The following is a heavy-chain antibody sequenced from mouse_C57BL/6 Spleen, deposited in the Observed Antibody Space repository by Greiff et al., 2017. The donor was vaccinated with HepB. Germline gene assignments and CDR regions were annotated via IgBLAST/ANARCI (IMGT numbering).Heavy chain of an antibody. CDR3: AREADDYDGFDY. V-gene: IGHV5-4*01. J-gene: IGHJ2*01. CDR1: GFTFSSYA. CDR2: ISDGGSYT. D-gene: IGHD2-4*01. Sequence: DVKLQESGGGLVKPGGSLKLSCAASGFTFSSYAMSWVRQTPEKRLEWVATISDGGSYTYYPDNVKGRFTISRDNAKNNLYLQMSHLKSEDTAIYYCAREADDYDGFDYWGQGTTLTVSS.